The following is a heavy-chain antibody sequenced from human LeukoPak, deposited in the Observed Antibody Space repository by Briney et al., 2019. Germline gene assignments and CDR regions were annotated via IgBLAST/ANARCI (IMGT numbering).Heavy chain of an antibody. Sequence: PSETLSLTCTVSGGSISSGTYYWAWIRQSPGKGLEWIGSIYNSASTYYNPSFKSRATLSVDTSRNQFSLNVRSATAADTGMYYCATNKTMMTTAGLFDPWGQGTLVIVSS. D-gene: IGHD4-17*01. CDR2: IYNSAST. CDR3: ATNKTMMTTAGLFDP. CDR1: GGSISSGTYY. V-gene: IGHV4-39*01. J-gene: IGHJ5*02.